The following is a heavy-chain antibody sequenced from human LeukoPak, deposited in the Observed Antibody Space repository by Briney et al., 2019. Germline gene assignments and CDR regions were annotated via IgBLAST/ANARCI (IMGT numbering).Heavy chain of an antibody. D-gene: IGHD5-12*01. V-gene: IGHV1-69*05. CDR2: IIPIFGTV. CDR1: GGTFSSYA. Sequence: SVKVSCKASGGTFSSYAISWVRQAPGQGLEWMGGIIPIFGTVNYAQKFQGRVTITTDESTSTAYMELSSLRSEDTAVYYCARSAGYSGYDSYYYYYYMDVWGKGTTVTVSS. J-gene: IGHJ6*03. CDR3: ARSAGYSGYDSYYYYYYMDV.